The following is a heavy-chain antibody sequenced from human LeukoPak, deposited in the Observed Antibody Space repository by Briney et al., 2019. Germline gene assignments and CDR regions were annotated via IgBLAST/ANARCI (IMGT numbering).Heavy chain of an antibody. CDR2: IYHSGST. V-gene: IGHV4-38-2*01. Sequence: KPSETLSLTCAVSGYFISSGYYWGWIRQPPGKGLEWIGSIYHSGSTNYNPSLKSRVTISVDTSKNQFSLKLSSVTAADTAVYYCARVGGYSYGPQYYYYYYYMDVWGKGTTVTVSS. J-gene: IGHJ6*03. CDR1: GYFISSGYY. CDR3: ARVGGYSYGPQYYYYYYYMDV. D-gene: IGHD5-18*01.